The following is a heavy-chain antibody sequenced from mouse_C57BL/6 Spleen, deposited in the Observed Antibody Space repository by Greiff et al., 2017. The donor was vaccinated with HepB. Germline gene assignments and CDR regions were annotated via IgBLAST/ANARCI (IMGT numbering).Heavy chain of an antibody. CDR3: AKGLGGYYPYWYFDV. CDR1: GYSFTDYN. CDR2: INPNYGTT. J-gene: IGHJ1*03. D-gene: IGHD2-3*01. V-gene: IGHV1-39*01. Sequence: VHVKQSGPELVKPGASVKISCKASGYSFTDYNMNWVKQSNGKSLEWIGVINPNYGTTSYNQKFKGKATLTVDQSSSTAYMQLNSLTSEDSAVYYCAKGLGGYYPYWYFDVWGTGTTVTVSS.